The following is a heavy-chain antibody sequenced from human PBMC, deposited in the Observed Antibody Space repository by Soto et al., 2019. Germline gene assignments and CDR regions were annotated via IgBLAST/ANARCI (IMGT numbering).Heavy chain of an antibody. J-gene: IGHJ3*02. Sequence: PGGSLRLSCAASGFTFSDYYMSWIRQAPGKGLEWVSYISSSGSTIYYADSVKGRFTISRDNAKNSLYLQMNSLRAEDTAVYYCARDHCSSTSCYADAFDIWGQGTMVTVSS. D-gene: IGHD2-2*01. CDR2: ISSSGSTI. CDR1: GFTFSDYY. V-gene: IGHV3-11*01. CDR3: ARDHCSSTSCYADAFDI.